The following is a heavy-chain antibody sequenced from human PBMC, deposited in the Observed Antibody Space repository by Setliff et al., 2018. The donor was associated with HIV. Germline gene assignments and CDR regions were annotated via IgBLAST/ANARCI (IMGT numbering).Heavy chain of an antibody. CDR1: GFTLSNTY. D-gene: IGHD6-6*01. CDR3: AREEYTQYYFDY. J-gene: IGHJ4*02. Sequence: PGGSLRLSCAASGFTLSNTYMAWVRQAPGKRPEWVSTLYGSGVMYYADSVKGRFTISRDNSKNTLYLQMNSLRAEDTAVYYCAREEYTQYYFDYWGQGTLVTVSS. V-gene: IGHV3-66*03. CDR2: LYGSGVM.